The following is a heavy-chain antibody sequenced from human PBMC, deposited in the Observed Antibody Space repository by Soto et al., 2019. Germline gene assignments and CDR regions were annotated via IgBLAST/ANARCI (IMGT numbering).Heavy chain of an antibody. V-gene: IGHV1-69*02. CDR3: ASQGYCSGGSCYSYYYGMDV. CDR1: GGTFSSYT. CDR2: IIPILGIA. J-gene: IGHJ6*02. D-gene: IGHD2-15*01. Sequence: QVQLVQSGAEVKKPGSSVKVSCKASGGTFSSYTISWVRQAPGQGLEWMGRIIPILGIANYAQKFQGRVTITADKSTSTDYMELSSLRSEDTAVYYCASQGYCSGGSCYSYYYGMDVWGQGTTVTVSS.